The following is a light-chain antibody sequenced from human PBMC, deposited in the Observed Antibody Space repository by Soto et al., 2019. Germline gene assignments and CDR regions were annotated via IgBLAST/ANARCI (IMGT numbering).Light chain of an antibody. Sequence: EIVLTQSPGTLSLSPGERSTLSCRASQSVSSSYLAWYQQKPGQAPRHLIYGASSRATGIPDRFSGSGSGTDLTLTISRLEPEAFAVYYCHQYDSSPLTFGGGTKVEIK. V-gene: IGKV3-20*01. CDR2: GAS. CDR1: QSVSSSY. CDR3: HQYDSSPLT. J-gene: IGKJ4*01.